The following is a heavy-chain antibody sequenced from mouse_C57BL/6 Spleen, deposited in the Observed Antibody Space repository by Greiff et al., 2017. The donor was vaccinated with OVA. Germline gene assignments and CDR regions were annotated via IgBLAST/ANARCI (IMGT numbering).Heavy chain of an antibody. CDR2: INPNNGGT. J-gene: IGHJ1*03. V-gene: IGHV1-26*01. CDR3: ARKLLRQGYVDV. Sequence: EVQLQQSGPELVKPGASVKISCKASGYTFTDYYMNWVKQSHGKSLEWIGDINPNNGGTSYNQKFKGKATLTVDKSSSTAYMELRSLTSEDSAVYYGARKLLRQGYVDVWGTGTTVTVSS. CDR1: GYTFTDYY. D-gene: IGHD1-2*01.